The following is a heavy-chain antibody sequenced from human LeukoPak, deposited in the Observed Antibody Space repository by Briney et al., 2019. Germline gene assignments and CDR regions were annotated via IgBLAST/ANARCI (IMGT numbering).Heavy chain of an antibody. CDR3: TTYAGSGSYYSFAH. V-gene: IGHV1-8*03. CDR1: GYTFTSYD. J-gene: IGHJ4*02. Sequence: ASVKVSCKASGYTFTSYDIIWVRQAPGQGLEWMGWMNPNGGKTDYAQKFQGRVTFTRNTSINTAYMEVSSLRSEDTAVYYCTTYAGSGSYYSFAHWGQGTLVTVSS. D-gene: IGHD3-10*01. CDR2: MNPNGGKT.